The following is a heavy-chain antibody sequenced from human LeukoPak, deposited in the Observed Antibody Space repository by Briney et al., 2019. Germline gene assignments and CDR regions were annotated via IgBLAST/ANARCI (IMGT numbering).Heavy chain of an antibody. V-gene: IGHV4-59*01. CDR2: IYYTGST. CDR3: ARGNSAWYAY. D-gene: IGHD6-19*01. Sequence: SETLSLTCTVSGGSISSYYWSWIRQPPGKGLEWIGYIYYTGSTNYNPSLRSRVTISVDTSKNQFSLKLSSVTAADTAVYYCARGNSAWYAYWGQGTLVTVSS. CDR1: GGSISSYY. J-gene: IGHJ4*02.